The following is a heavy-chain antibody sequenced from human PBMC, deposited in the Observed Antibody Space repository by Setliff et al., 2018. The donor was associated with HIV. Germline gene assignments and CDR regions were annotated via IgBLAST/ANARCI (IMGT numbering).Heavy chain of an antibody. CDR1: GFTFSNAW. D-gene: IGHD3-10*01. V-gene: IGHV3-15*01. CDR2: IKSKTDDGRMK. Sequence: GGSLRLSCAASGFTFSNAWMSWVRQAPGKGLEWVGRIKSKTDDGRMKDYADSVKGRFTVSRDNSKNTLSLQMDSLRAEDTAVYYCAKDRYVDSENYRSSGPFDYWGQGTQVTVSS. CDR3: AKDRYVDSENYRSSGPFDY. J-gene: IGHJ4*02.